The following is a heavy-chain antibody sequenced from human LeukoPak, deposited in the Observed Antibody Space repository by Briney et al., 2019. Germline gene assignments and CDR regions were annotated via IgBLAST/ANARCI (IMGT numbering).Heavy chain of an antibody. CDR2: INRDGSDK. D-gene: IGHD6-19*01. CDR1: GFTFSSYA. Sequence: GGSLRLSCAASGFTFSSYAMHWVRQAPGKGLEWVGNINRDGSDKSSVDSVDSVKGRFTISRDNAKNSVYLHMNSLRAEDTTVYYCARDVGRGWFDYWGQGSLVTVSS. CDR3: ARDVGRGWFDY. J-gene: IGHJ4*02. V-gene: IGHV3-7*01.